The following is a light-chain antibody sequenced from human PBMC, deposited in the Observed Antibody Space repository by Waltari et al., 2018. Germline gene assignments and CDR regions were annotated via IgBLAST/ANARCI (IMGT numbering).Light chain of an antibody. V-gene: IGLV1-51*01. J-gene: IGLJ3*02. CDR1: SSNIENNY. Sequence: VSAAPGQRVTISCSGSSSNIENNYVSWYQQLPGTAPQLLIYDNNKRPSGIPDRFSGSKSGTSATLDITGLQTGDEADYYCGAWDTSLSTVMFGGGTKLTVL. CDR3: GAWDTSLSTVM. CDR2: DNN.